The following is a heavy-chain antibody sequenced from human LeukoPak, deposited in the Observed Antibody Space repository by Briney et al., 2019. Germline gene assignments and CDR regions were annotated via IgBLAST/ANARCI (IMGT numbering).Heavy chain of an antibody. CDR3: ARGYYDSSGYYYADY. CDR1: GFTFSSYE. D-gene: IGHD3-22*01. CDR2: ISSSGSTI. J-gene: IGHJ4*02. Sequence: GWSLRLSCAASGFTFSSYEMNWVRQAPGKGLEWVSYISSSGSTIYYADSVKGRFTISRDNAKNSLYLQMNSLRAEDTAVYYCARGYYDSSGYYYADYWGQGTLVTVSS. V-gene: IGHV3-48*03.